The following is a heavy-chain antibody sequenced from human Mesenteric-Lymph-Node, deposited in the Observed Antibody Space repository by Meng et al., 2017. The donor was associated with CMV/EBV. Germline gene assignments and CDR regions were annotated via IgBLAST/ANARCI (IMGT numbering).Heavy chain of an antibody. J-gene: IGHJ6*02. CDR3: ARALTIFGVAIYYYGMDV. CDR2: IYHSGST. V-gene: IGHV4-4*02. CDR1: GGSISSSNW. Sequence: SETLSLTCAVSGGSISSSNWWSWVRQPPGKGLEWIGEIYHSGSTNYNPSLKSRVTISVDKSKNQFSLKLSSVTAADTAVYYCARALTIFGVAIYYYGMDVWGQGTTVTVSS. D-gene: IGHD3-3*01.